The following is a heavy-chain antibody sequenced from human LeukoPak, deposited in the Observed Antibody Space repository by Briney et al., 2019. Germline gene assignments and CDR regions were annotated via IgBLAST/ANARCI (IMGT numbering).Heavy chain of an antibody. V-gene: IGHV3-7*01. CDR1: GFTFGSYW. CDR2: IKEDGSEK. J-gene: IGHJ4*02. CDR3: ARELFGSGSYASY. D-gene: IGHD3-10*01. Sequence: GGSLRLSCAASGFTFGSYWMSWVRQAPGKGLEWVANIKEDGSEKYYVDSVKGRFTISRDNAKNSLYLQMNSLRAEDTAVYYCARELFGSGSYASYWGQGTLVTVSS.